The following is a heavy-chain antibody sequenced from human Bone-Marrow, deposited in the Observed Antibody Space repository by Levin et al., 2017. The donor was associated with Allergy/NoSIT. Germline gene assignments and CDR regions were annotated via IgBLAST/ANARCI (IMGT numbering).Heavy chain of an antibody. J-gene: IGHJ4*02. D-gene: IGHD1-26*01. CDR2: ISYDGSNK. CDR3: ARGRNIVGATGY. V-gene: IGHV3-30*04. CDR1: GFTFSSYA. Sequence: GESLKISCAASGFTFSSYAMHWVRQAPGKGLEWVAVISYDGSNKYYADSVKGRFTISRDNSKNTLYLQMNSLRAEDTAVYYCARGRNIVGATGYWGQGTLVTVSS.